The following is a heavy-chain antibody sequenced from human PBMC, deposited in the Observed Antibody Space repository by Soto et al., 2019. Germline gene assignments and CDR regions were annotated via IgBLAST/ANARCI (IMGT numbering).Heavy chain of an antibody. V-gene: IGHV3-9*01. CDR2: ISWNSGSI. D-gene: IGHD3-22*01. J-gene: IGHJ4*02. CDR1: GFTFDDYA. CDR3: AKALYYYDSSGILDY. Sequence: PGGSLRLSCAASGFTFDDYAMHWVRQAPGKGLEWVSGISWNSGSIGYADSVKGRFTISRDNAKNSLYLQMNSLRAEDTALYYCAKALYYYDSSGILDYWGQGTLVTVSS.